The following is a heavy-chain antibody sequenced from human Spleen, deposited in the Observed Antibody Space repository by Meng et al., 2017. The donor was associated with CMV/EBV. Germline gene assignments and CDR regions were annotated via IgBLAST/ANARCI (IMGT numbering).Heavy chain of an antibody. J-gene: IGHJ6*02. Sequence: ASVKVSCKASGYTFTSYGISWVRQAPGQGLEWMGWISAYNGNTNYAQKLQGRVTMTTNTSTSTAYMELRSLRSHETAVYYCARNYFDFWSGRLNYYDGIDVWGQGTTVTVSS. CDR3: ARNYFDFWSGRLNYYDGIDV. D-gene: IGHD3-3*01. CDR2: ISAYNGNT. V-gene: IGHV1-18*01. CDR1: GYTFTSYG.